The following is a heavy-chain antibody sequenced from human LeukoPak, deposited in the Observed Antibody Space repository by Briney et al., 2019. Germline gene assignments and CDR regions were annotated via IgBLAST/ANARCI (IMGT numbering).Heavy chain of an antibody. CDR2: INHTGNT. V-gene: IGHV4-34*01. D-gene: IGHD6-13*01. Sequence: PSETLSLTCAVNGGSFSGYYWNWIRQPPGKRLEWIGEINHTGNTNYNPSLKRRVTISVDTSQKQFSLRLNSLTAADTAVYYCARGRYLTTLGGAAAGFLDNWGQGTLVTVSS. CDR1: GGSFSGYY. CDR3: ARGRYLTTLGGAAAGFLDN. J-gene: IGHJ4*02.